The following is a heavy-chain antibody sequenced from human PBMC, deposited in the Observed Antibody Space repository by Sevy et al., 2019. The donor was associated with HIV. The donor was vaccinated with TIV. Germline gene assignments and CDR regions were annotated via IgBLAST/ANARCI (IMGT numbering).Heavy chain of an antibody. J-gene: IGHJ5*02. CDR2: ISSSSSYI. CDR3: ARSLGNYYGSGTYQEDWFDP. V-gene: IGHV3-21*01. D-gene: IGHD3-10*01. Sequence: GGSLRLSCAASGFTFSIYTMNWFRQAPGKGLEWVSSISSSSSYIYYTDSVKGRFSISRDNAKNALFLQMNSLRAEDTAVYYCARSLGNYYGSGTYQEDWFDPWGQRTLVTVSS. CDR1: GFTFSIYT.